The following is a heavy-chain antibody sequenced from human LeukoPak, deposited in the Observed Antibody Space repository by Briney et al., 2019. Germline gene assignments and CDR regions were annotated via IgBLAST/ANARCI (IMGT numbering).Heavy chain of an antibody. V-gene: IGHV1-69*13. J-gene: IGHJ3*02. D-gene: IGHD2-15*01. CDR1: GGTFSSYA. CDR3: RSEYCSGGSCYLDDAFDI. CDR2: IIPIFGTA. Sequence: ASVKVSCRASGGTFSSYAISWVRQAPGQGLERMGGIIPIFGTANYAQKFQGRVTITADESTSTAYMELSSLRSEDTAVYYCRSEYCSGGSCYLDDAFDIWGQGTMVTVSS.